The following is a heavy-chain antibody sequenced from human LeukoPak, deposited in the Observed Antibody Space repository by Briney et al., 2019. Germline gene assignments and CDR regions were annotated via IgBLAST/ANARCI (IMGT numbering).Heavy chain of an antibody. J-gene: IGHJ4*02. D-gene: IGHD3-22*01. CDR1: GYTFTGYG. V-gene: IGHV1-18*01. CDR3: ARDCDRSGYYCY. Sequence: ASVKVSCKASGYTFTGYGISWVRQAPGQGPEWMAWISAYNGNTNYAQKLQGRVTMTTDTSTSTVYMELRSLSSDDTAVYYCARDCDRSGYYCYWGQGTLVTVSS. CDR2: ISAYNGNT.